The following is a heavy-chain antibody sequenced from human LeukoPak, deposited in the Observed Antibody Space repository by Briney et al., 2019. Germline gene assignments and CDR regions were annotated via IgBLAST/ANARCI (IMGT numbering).Heavy chain of an antibody. V-gene: IGHV4-39*07. CDR1: GGSISTNTYY. Sequence: SETLSLTCIVSGGSISTNTYYWGWIRLPPGKGLEWIGEIHHRGTTYYNPSLRSRVTISVDTSKNQFSLRLTSVTAADTAVYYCARVTYNGYQHFDYWGQGNLVTVS. CDR2: IHHRGTT. D-gene: IGHD3-10*01. CDR3: ARVTYNGYQHFDY. J-gene: IGHJ4*02.